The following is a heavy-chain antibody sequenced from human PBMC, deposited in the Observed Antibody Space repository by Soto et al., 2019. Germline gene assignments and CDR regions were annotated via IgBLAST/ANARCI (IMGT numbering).Heavy chain of an antibody. V-gene: IGHV3-23*01. J-gene: IGHJ4*02. CDR2: INNNGGNT. CDR1: GFNFTYYA. Sequence: GGSLRVSCAASGFNFTYYAMSWVRQAPGKGLEWVSAINNNGGNTHYADSVKGHFTISRDNPKNTLYLQMNSLRAEDTAVYYCAKKGTMTGTGYFDYWGQGALVTVSS. D-gene: IGHD3-9*01. CDR3: AKKGTMTGTGYFDY.